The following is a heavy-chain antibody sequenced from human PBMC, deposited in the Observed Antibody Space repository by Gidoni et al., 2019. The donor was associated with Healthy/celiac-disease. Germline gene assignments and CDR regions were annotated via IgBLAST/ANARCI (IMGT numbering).Heavy chain of an antibody. D-gene: IGHD2-15*01. Sequence: QVQLQQWGAGMLKPSETLSLTCAVHGGPCRGYYWSWIRQPPGKGLEWIGEINHSGSTNYNPSLKSRVTISVDTSKNQFSLKLSSVTAADTAVYYCARGYCSGGSCYSLRYYYMDVWGKGTTVTVSS. CDR3: ARGYCSGGSCYSLRYYYMDV. J-gene: IGHJ6*03. CDR2: INHSGST. V-gene: IGHV4-34*01. CDR1: GGPCRGYY.